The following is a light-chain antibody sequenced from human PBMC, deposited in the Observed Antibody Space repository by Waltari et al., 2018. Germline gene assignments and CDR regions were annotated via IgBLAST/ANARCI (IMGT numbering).Light chain of an antibody. CDR2: DVS. J-gene: IGLJ2*01. CDR3: SSYTISTTLI. Sequence: QSALTQPASVSGSPGQSITISCTGTSSDVGGYNYVSWYQQHPGKAPKLMIYDVSQRPSGVSHRFSGSKSGTTASLTISGRQAEDEADYYCSSYTISTTLICGGGTKLTVL. V-gene: IGLV2-14*03. CDR1: SSDVGGYNY.